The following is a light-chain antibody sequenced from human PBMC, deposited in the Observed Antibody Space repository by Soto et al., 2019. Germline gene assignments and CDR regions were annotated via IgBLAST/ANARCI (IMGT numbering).Light chain of an antibody. Sequence: QSALTQPASVSGSPGQSITISCTGTSSDVGGYNYVSWYQQHPGKAPKLMIYEVSNRPSGVSNRFSGSKSGNTASLTISGLQAEDEAAYYCSSYTSSSNLDVVFGGGTKLTVL. CDR3: SSYTSSSNLDVV. V-gene: IGLV2-14*01. J-gene: IGLJ2*01. CDR1: SSDVGGYNY. CDR2: EVS.